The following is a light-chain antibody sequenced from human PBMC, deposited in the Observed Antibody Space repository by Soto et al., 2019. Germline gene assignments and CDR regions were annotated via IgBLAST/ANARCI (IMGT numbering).Light chain of an antibody. J-gene: IGKJ5*01. CDR2: GAS. Sequence: EIVMTQSPATLSVSPGARDPLSCRASQSVSTNLAWYQQKPGQAPRLLISGASIRATGVPGRFSGSRSGTEFTLTISSLQSEDFAVYYCQQYNNWPPITFGQGTRLEI. CDR1: QSVSTN. CDR3: QQYNNWPPIT. V-gene: IGKV3-15*01.